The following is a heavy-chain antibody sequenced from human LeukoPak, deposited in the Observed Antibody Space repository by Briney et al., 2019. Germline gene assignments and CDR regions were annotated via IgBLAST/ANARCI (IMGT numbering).Heavy chain of an antibody. CDR2: INHSGST. D-gene: IGHD3-22*01. J-gene: IGHJ3*02. Sequence: PSETLSLTCAVYGGSFSGYYWSWIRQPPGKGLEWIGEINHSGSTNYNPPLKSRVTISVDTSKNQFSLKLSSVTAADTAVYYCGGGYHPYDAFDIWGQGTMVTVSS. CDR3: GGGYHPYDAFDI. CDR1: GGSFSGYY. V-gene: IGHV4-34*01.